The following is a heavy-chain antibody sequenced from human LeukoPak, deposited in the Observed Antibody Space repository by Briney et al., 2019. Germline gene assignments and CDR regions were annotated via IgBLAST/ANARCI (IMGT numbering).Heavy chain of an antibody. Sequence: PGGSLRLSCAASGFTFSNFGMHWVRQAPGKGLEWVAVISYDGNNKYYADSVKGRFTISRDNAKNTLYLQMNSLRAEDTAVYYCASSDDYYGSGNFDYWGQGTLVTVSS. CDR3: ASSDDYYGSGNFDY. J-gene: IGHJ4*02. CDR2: ISYDGNNK. CDR1: GFTFSNFG. D-gene: IGHD3-10*01. V-gene: IGHV3-30*03.